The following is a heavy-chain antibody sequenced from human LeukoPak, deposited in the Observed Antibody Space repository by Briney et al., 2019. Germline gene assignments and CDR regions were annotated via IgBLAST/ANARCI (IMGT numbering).Heavy chain of an antibody. CDR3: ARDQPSGGDFDY. D-gene: IGHD2-15*01. Sequence: ASVKVSCKASGYTFTSYYMHRVRQAPGQGLEWMGIINPSGGSTSYAQKFQGRVTMTRDMSTSTVYMELSSLRSEDTAVYHCARDQPSGGDFDYWGQGTLVTVSS. V-gene: IGHV1-46*01. J-gene: IGHJ4*02. CDR2: INPSGGST. CDR1: GYTFTSYY.